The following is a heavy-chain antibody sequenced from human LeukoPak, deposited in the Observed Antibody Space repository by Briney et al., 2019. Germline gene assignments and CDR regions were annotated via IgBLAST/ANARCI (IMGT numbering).Heavy chain of an antibody. V-gene: IGHV3-30-3*01. J-gene: IGHJ4*02. CDR3: ARDAGVWYGYFDY. D-gene: IGHD2-8*01. CDR2: ISYDGSNK. Sequence: PGGSLRLSCAASGFTFSSYAMHWVRQAPGKGLEWVAVISYDGSNKYYADSVKGRFTISRDNSKNTLYLQMNSLRAEDTAVYYCARDAGVWYGYFDYWGQGTLVTVSS. CDR1: GFTFSSYA.